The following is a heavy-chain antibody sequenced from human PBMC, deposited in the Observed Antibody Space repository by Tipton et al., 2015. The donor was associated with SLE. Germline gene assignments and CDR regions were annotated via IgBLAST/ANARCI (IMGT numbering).Heavy chain of an antibody. CDR2: IYSSGDR. V-gene: IGHV4-4*07. D-gene: IGHD3-22*01. J-gene: IGHJ4*02. CDR1: GGSISFDY. Sequence: TLSLTCTVSGGSISFDYWSWIRQSAGRGLEWIGRIYSSGDRDYNPSLRSRVTMSIDASQNRVSLRLKSVSAADTAVYHCARQHDTRGYYYIWGQGTLVTVSS. CDR3: ARQHDTRGYYYI.